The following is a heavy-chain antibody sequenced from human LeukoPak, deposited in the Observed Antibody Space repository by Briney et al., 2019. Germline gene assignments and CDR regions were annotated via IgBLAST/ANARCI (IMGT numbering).Heavy chain of an antibody. V-gene: IGHV3-30*18. D-gene: IGHD4-11*01. CDR3: AKFEDYSNSFDY. J-gene: IGHJ4*02. CDR2: ISYDGSNK. CDR1: GFTFSSYG. Sequence: PGGSLRLSCAASGFTFSSYGMHWVRQAPGKGLEWVAVISYDGSNKYYAGSVKGRFTISRDNSKNTLYLQMNSLRAEDTAVYYCAKFEDYSNSFDYWGQGTLVTVSS.